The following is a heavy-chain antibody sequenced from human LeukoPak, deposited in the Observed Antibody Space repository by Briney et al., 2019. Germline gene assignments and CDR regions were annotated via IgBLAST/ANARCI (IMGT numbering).Heavy chain of an antibody. CDR3: ARTRSAYDVLDM. V-gene: IGHV3-9*01. J-gene: IGHJ3*02. Sequence: PGGSLRLSCAASGFTFDDYAMHWVRQAPGKGLEWVSGISWNSGSIGYADSVKGRFTISRDNAKNSLYLQMNSLRAEDTAVYYCARTRSAYDVLDMWGQGTMVTVSS. CDR1: GFTFDDYA. D-gene: IGHD1-7*01. CDR2: ISWNSGSI.